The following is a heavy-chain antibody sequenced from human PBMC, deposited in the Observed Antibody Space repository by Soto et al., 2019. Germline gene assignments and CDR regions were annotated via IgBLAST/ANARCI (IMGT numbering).Heavy chain of an antibody. V-gene: IGHV1-18*04. CDR1: GYTFSSNG. J-gene: IGHJ4*02. CDR3: ARLHGYSSGWYDY. Sequence: QVQLVQSGAEVKKPGASVKVSCKASGYTFSSNGVSWVRQAPGQGLEWMGWISTFNGNAHYAQTFQGRVTMTTDTSTNTAYMELTSLSSDDTAVYYCARLHGYSSGWYDYLGQGTLVTVSS. CDR2: ISTFNGNA. D-gene: IGHD6-19*01.